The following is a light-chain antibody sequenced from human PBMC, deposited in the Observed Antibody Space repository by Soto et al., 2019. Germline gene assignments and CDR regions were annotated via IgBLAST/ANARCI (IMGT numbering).Light chain of an antibody. CDR1: NYNIGSNT. CDR2: YDN. Sequence: QSVLTQPPSASGTPGQRVTISCSGSNYNIGSNTVNWYQQLPGTAPKLLIYYDNLRPSGVPDRISGSKSGTSASLAISGLQSVDEADYYCEAWDDSLNGRVFGTGTKLTVL. J-gene: IGLJ1*01. CDR3: EAWDDSLNGRV. V-gene: IGLV1-44*01.